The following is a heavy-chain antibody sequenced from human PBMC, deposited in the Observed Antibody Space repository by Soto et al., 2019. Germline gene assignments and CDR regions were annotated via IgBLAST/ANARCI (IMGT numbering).Heavy chain of an antibody. J-gene: IGHJ5*02. CDR1: GFSLSNARMG. D-gene: IGHD6-19*01. CDR2: IFSNDEK. V-gene: IGHV2-26*01. CDR3: PRIPGGDSSGWYDWLDP. Sequence: QVTLKESGPVLVKPTETLTLTCTVSGFSLSNARMGVSWIRQPPGKALEWLAHIFSNDEKSYSTSLKSRLTISKDTSKSQVDLTMTNMDPVDTATYYCPRIPGGDSSGWYDWLDPWGQGTLVTVSS.